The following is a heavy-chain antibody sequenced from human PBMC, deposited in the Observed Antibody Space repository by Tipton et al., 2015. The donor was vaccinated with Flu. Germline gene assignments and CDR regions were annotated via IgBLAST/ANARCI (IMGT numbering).Heavy chain of an antibody. CDR3: ARDSGSGYYYRGDD. D-gene: IGHD3-22*01. V-gene: IGHV4-59*01. CDR1: GGSISSYY. J-gene: IGHJ4*02. Sequence: TLSLTCTVSGGSISSYYWSWIRQPPGKGLEWIGYIYYSGSTNYNPPLKSQVTISVDTSMNQFSLKLSSVTAADTAVYYCARDSGSGYYYRGDDWGQGTLVVVSS. CDR2: IYYSGST.